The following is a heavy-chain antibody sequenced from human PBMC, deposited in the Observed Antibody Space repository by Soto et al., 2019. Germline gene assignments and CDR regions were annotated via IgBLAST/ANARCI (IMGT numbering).Heavy chain of an antibody. Sequence: VQLVESGGGLVKPGGSLRLSCAASGFTFTRYSMNWVRQAPGQGLEWLGWIVPTSGATGYTQRFQGRLTITAETSTNTVYMEVSSLISEDTALYYCARGGYCGRDGCRGYFDTWGQGTLVTVSS. CDR1: GFTFTRYS. CDR3: ARGGYCGRDGCRGYFDT. J-gene: IGHJ5*02. D-gene: IGHD6-25*01. CDR2: IVPTSGAT. V-gene: IGHV1-69*06.